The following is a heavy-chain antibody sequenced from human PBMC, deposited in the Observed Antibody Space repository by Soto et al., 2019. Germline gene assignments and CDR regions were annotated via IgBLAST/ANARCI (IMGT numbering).Heavy chain of an antibody. Sequence: SETLSLTCAVYGGSFSGYYWSWIRQPPGRGLGWIGEINHSGSTNYNPSLKSRVTISVDTSKNQFSLKLSSVTAADTAVYYCARGRVTIFGVVIGPYYYYGMDVWGQGTTVTVSS. CDR2: INHSGST. J-gene: IGHJ6*02. CDR1: GGSFSGYY. V-gene: IGHV4-34*01. D-gene: IGHD3-3*01. CDR3: ARGRVTIFGVVIGPYYYYGMDV.